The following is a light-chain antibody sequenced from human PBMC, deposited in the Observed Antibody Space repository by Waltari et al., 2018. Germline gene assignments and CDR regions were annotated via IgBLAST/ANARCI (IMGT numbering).Light chain of an antibody. V-gene: IGKV4-1*01. CDR2: WAS. CDR1: QSVLKNSNNKNI. J-gene: IGKJ1*01. Sequence: DIVMTQSPDSLAVSLGERATIKCKSIQSVLKNSNNKNILAWYQQKRGQPPKLRIYWASARESGVPDRFSGSGSGTDFPLTITSLQAEDVAVYYCQQYYTPPWTFGQGTKVEIK. CDR3: QQYYTPPWT.